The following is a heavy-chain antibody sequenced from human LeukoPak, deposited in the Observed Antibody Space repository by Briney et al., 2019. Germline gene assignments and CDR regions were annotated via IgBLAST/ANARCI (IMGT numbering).Heavy chain of an antibody. CDR1: GYSFTSYW. J-gene: IGHJ4*02. CDR3: ARSGDQDDYVWGSYRQDFDY. CDR2: IYPGDSDT. Sequence: GESLKISCKGSGYSFTSYWIGWVRQIPGKGLEWMGIIYPGDSDTRYSPSFQGQVTNSADKSISTAYLQWSSLKASDTAMYYCARSGDQDDYVWGSYRQDFDYWGQGTLVTVSS. D-gene: IGHD3-16*02. V-gene: IGHV5-51*01.